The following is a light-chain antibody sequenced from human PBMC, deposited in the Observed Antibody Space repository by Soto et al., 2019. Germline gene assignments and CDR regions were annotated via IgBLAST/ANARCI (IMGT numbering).Light chain of an antibody. Sequence: ETVLTQSPATLSLSPGEGATLSCRASQTVSRFFAWYQQKPGQAPRLLIYGVSNRATGVPARFSGSGSGTDFPLSISSLEPEDSGVYYCQQRFTWPLTFGGGTKVEIK. J-gene: IGKJ4*01. CDR3: QQRFTWPLT. CDR1: QTVSRF. V-gene: IGKV3-11*01. CDR2: GVS.